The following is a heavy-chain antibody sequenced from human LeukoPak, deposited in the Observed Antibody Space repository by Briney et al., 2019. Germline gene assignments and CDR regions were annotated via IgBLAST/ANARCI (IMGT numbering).Heavy chain of an antibody. J-gene: IGHJ4*02. CDR2: INSDASST. CDR1: GFTFSSYW. D-gene: IGHD2/OR15-2a*01. CDR3: TRDLSPAHY. V-gene: IGHV3-74*01. Sequence: GGSLRLSCAASGFTFSSYWMHWVRQAPGKGLVWVSRINSDASSTTYAGSVKGRFTISRDNARNTLYLQMNSLRAEDTGVYYCTRDLSPAHYWGQGTLVTVSS.